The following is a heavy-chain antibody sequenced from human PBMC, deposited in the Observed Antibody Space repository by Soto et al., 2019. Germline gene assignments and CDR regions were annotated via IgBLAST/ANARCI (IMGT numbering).Heavy chain of an antibody. CDR2: INPNSGGT. V-gene: IGHV1-2*04. J-gene: IGHJ3*02. CDR1: GYTFTGYY. CDR3: ALNSLGYCSSTSCYRPRDAFDI. Sequence: ASVKLSCKASGYTFTGYYMHWVRQAPGQGLEWMGWINPNSGGTNYAQKFQGWVTMTRDTSISTAYMELSRLRSDDTAVYYCALNSLGYCSSTSCYRPRDAFDIWGQGTMVTVSS. D-gene: IGHD2-2*01.